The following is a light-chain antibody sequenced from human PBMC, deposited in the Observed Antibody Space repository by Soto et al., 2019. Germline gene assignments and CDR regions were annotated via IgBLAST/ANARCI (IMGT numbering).Light chain of an antibody. V-gene: IGKV3-15*01. Sequence: EIVMTQSPATLSVSPGERATLSCRASQSISSSLSCYQQKPGQAPRLLNYGASTGATGIPARFSGSGSGTEFTLTISSLQSEDFADYYCQQYNNWWTFGQGTKVDI. J-gene: IGKJ1*01. CDR1: QSISSS. CDR2: GAS. CDR3: QQYNNWWT.